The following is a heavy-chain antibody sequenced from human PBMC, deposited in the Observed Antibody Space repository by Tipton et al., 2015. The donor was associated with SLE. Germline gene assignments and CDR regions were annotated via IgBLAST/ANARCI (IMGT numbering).Heavy chain of an antibody. CDR2: IGSSGSTI. D-gene: IGHD3-22*01. Sequence: SLRLSCAASGFTFSSYEMNWVRQAPGKGLEWVSYIGSSGSTIYYADSVKGRFTISRDNAKNSLYLQMNSLRAEDTAVYYCARGGYYYDSSGYSRVDYWGQGALVIVSS. CDR1: GFTFSSYE. J-gene: IGHJ4*02. CDR3: ARGGYYYDSSGYSRVDY. V-gene: IGHV3-48*03.